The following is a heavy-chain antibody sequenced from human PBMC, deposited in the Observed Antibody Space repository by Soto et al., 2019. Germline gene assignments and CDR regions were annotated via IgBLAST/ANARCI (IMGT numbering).Heavy chain of an antibody. CDR1: GFTFSSYA. CDR2: ISNNGGST. V-gene: IGHV3-64D*06. Sequence: PGGSLRLSCSASGFTFSSYAMHWVRQAPGKGLEYVSAISNNGGSTYYADSVKGRFTISRDNSKNTLYLQMSSLRAEDTAVYYCVKGGIQLWLRDNWSDPWGQGTLVTVSS. CDR3: VKGGIQLWLRDNWSDP. J-gene: IGHJ5*02. D-gene: IGHD5-18*01.